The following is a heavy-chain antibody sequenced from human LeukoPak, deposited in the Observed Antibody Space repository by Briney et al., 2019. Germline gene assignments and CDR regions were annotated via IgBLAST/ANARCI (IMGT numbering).Heavy chain of an antibody. V-gene: IGHV3-23*01. CDR2: VSGSGGRGAT. D-gene: IGHD6-13*01. J-gene: IGHJ4*02. CDR3: AKDIAASGLPRIFDF. CDR1: GFTFINYV. Sequence: GGSLKLSCAASGFTFINYVMSWVRQVPGKGPEWVSSVSGSGGRGATYYTDSVKGRFTISRDNSKNTVFLQMNGLSADDTAVYYCAKDIAASGLPRIFDFWGQGTLVTVSS.